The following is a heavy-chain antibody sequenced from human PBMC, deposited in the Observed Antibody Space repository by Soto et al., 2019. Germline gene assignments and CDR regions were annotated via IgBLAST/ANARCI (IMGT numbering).Heavy chain of an antibody. Sequence: QVQLQESGPGLVKPSQTLSLTCTVSGGSISSGGYYWSWIRQHPGKGLEWIGYIYYNGSTYYNPSLKSRVTISVDTSKNQFSLKLSSVTAADTAVYYCARGHDDYGDYGWFDPWGQGTLVTVSS. CDR1: GGSISSGGYY. D-gene: IGHD4-17*01. CDR3: ARGHDDYGDYGWFDP. V-gene: IGHV4-31*03. CDR2: IYYNGST. J-gene: IGHJ5*02.